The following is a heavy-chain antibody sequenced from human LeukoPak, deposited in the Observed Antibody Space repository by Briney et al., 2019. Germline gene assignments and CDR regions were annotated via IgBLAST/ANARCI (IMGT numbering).Heavy chain of an antibody. CDR3: ARGYSGYDYGYFDY. D-gene: IGHD5-12*01. V-gene: IGHV1-69*04. CDR1: GGTFSSYA. CDR2: IIPIFGIA. Sequence: SVKVSCKASGGTFSSYAISWVRQAPGQGLEWMGRIIPIFGIANYAQKFQGRVTITADKSTSTAYMELSSLRSEDTAVYYCARGYSGYDYGYFDYWGQGTLVTVSS. J-gene: IGHJ4*02.